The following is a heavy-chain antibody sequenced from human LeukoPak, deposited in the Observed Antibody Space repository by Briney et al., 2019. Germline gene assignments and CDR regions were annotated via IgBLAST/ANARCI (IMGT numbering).Heavy chain of an antibody. D-gene: IGHD3-9*01. CDR1: GFTFSSYS. J-gene: IGHJ3*02. Sequence: GGSLRLSCAASGFTFSSYSMNWVRQAPGKGLEWVSSISSSSSYIYYADSVKGRFAISRDNSKNTLYLQMNSLRAEDTAVYYCAKDTYYDVLTGFGIWGQGTMVTVSS. CDR2: ISSSSSYI. V-gene: IGHV3-21*01. CDR3: AKDTYYDVLTGFGI.